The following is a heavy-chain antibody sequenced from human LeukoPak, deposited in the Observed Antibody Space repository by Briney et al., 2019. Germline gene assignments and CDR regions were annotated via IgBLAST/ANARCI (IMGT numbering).Heavy chain of an antibody. V-gene: IGHV3-48*01. CDR3: ARDGGSGRRWFNP. CDR2: ISSSSNTI. CDR1: GFTFSSYN. D-gene: IGHD3-10*01. J-gene: IGHJ5*02. Sequence: GGSLRLSCTASGFTFSSYNMNWVRQAPGKGLEWVSYISSSSNTIYYAGSVKGRFTISRDNAKNSLYLQMNSLRAEDTAVYYCARDGGSGRRWFNPWGQGTLVTVSS.